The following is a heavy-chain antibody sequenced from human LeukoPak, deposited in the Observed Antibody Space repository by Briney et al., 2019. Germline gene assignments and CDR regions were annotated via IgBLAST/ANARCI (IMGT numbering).Heavy chain of an antibody. Sequence: SETLSLTCAVYGGSFSGYYWSWIRQPPGKGLEWIGEVNHSGSTNYNPSLKSRVTISVDTSKNQFSLKLSSVTAADTAVYYCARGSGGLRRFDYWGQGTLVTVSS. CDR3: ARGSGGLRRFDY. V-gene: IGHV4-34*01. CDR1: GGSFSGYY. J-gene: IGHJ4*02. D-gene: IGHD4-17*01. CDR2: VNHSGST.